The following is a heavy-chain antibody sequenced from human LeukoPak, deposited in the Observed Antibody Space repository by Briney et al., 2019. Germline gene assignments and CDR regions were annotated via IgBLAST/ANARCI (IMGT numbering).Heavy chain of an antibody. J-gene: IGHJ4*02. CDR3: AKLISPYDY. V-gene: IGHV3-30*02. Sequence: GGSLRLSCAASGFTFSSYGMHWVRQAPGKGLEWVAFIRYDGNNKYYADSVKGRLTISRDNSRNTLYLQMNSLRAEDTAVYYCAKLISPYDYWGQGTLVLVSS. CDR1: GFTFSSYG. CDR2: IRYDGNNK.